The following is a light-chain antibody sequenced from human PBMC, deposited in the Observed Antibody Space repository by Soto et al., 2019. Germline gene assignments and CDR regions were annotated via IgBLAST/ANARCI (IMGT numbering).Light chain of an antibody. CDR1: SSDVGGYNY. Sequence: QSVLTQPASVSGSPGQSITISCTGTSSDVGGYNYVSWYQQHPGKATKLMIYDVSNRPSGVSNRFSGSKSGNTASLTFSGLQAEDEADYYCSSYTSSSPLYVFGTGTKVTVL. J-gene: IGLJ1*01. CDR3: SSYTSSSPLYV. CDR2: DVS. V-gene: IGLV2-14*01.